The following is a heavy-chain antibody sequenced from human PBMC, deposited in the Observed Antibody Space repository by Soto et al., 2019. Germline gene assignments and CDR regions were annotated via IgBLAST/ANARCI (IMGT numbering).Heavy chain of an antibody. J-gene: IGHJ5*02. V-gene: IGHV1-8*01. CDR3: ARASMYIWNDH. CDR2: VNPSSGNT. CDR1: GYIFTTQD. Sequence: QVQLRQSGAEIKRPGASVKVSCEASGYIFTTQDINWVRQASGQGLEWLGCVNPSSGNTVYAQKFHGRVTMTRDTSFNTAYMELSSLRSDDTAVYYCARASMYIWNDHWGQGTLVTVSS.